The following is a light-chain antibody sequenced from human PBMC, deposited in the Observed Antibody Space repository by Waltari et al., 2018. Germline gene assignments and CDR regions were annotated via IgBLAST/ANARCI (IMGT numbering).Light chain of an antibody. CDR2: KAN. CDR1: SCVVSTTSL. J-gene: IGLJ3*02. V-gene: IGLV8-61*01. Sequence: HTVPPQGPSLPVCPGQTITLTLPFRSCVVSTTSLPYWYHQTPGQAPRTLVYKANARSSGVPDRFSGSILGNTAALTITGAQADDESDYYCALYMGSGIWVFGGGTRLTVL. CDR3: ALYMGSGIWV.